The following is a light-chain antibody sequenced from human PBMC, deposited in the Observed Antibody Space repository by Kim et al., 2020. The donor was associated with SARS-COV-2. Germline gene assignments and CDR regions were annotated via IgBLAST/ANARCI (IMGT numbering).Light chain of an antibody. CDR1: SSNIGAGYD. CDR2: GHT. J-gene: IGLJ3*02. V-gene: IGLV1-40*01. CDR3: QSYDSSLSAV. Sequence: QPVLTQPPSVSGAPGQRVTISCTGSSSNIGAGYDVHWYQQLPGTAPKLLIYGHTHRPSGVPDRFSGSWSGSSASLAITGLRAEDEADYYCQSYDSSLSAVFGGGTKL.